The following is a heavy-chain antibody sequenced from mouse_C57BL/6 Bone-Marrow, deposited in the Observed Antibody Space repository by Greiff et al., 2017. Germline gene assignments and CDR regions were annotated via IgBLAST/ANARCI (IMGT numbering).Heavy chain of an antibody. V-gene: IGHV1-52*01. CDR1: GYTFTSYW. Sequence: VQLQQPGAELVRPGSSVKLSCKASGYTFTSYWMHWVKQRPIQGLEWIGNIDPSDSETHYNQKFKDKATLTVDKSSSTAYMQLSSLTSEDSAVYYCARWGLYDGYYVGAMDYWGQGTSVTVSS. D-gene: IGHD2-3*01. J-gene: IGHJ4*01. CDR2: IDPSDSET. CDR3: ARWGLYDGYYVGAMDY.